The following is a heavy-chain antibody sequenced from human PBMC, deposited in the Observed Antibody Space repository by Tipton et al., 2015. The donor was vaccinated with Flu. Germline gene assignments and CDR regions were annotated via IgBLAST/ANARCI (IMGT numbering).Heavy chain of an antibody. J-gene: IGHJ4*02. V-gene: IGHV4-39*07. Sequence: TLSLTCTVSGGSISSGGYYWSWIRQPPGKGLEWIGSIYYSGSTYYNPSLKSRVTISVDTSKNQFSLKLSSVTAADTAVYYCATLAYYDSSGYYYLFDYWGQGTLVTVSS. D-gene: IGHD3-22*01. CDR1: GGSISSGGYY. CDR3: ATLAYYDSSGYYYLFDY. CDR2: IYYSGST.